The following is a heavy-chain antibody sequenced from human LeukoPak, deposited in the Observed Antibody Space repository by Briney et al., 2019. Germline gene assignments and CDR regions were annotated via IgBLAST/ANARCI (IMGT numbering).Heavy chain of an antibody. CDR3: ARQNLDWATIRNVGYYQYYYMDV. V-gene: IGHV1-18*01. J-gene: IGHJ6*03. CDR1: GYTFTSYG. D-gene: IGHD1-1*01. Sequence: ASVKVSCKASGYTFTSYGISWVRQAPGQGLEWMGWISAYNGATNYAHKFQGRVTMTTDTLTTTAYMELRSLRSDDTAVYYCARQNLDWATIRNVGYYQYYYMDVWGKGTTVTVSS. CDR2: ISAYNGAT.